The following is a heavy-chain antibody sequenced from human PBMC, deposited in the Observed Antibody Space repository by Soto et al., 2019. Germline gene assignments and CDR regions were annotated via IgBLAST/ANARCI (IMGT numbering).Heavy chain of an antibody. CDR2: MNPNSGNT. V-gene: IGHV1-8*01. J-gene: IGHJ3*02. Sequence: ASVKVSCKASGYTFTSYDINWVRQATGQGLEWMGWMNPNSGNTGYAQKFQGRVTITADESTSTAYMELSSLRSEDTAVYYCARDMEGILVAATPGAFDIWGQGTMVNVSS. CDR1: GYTFTSYD. D-gene: IGHD2-15*01. CDR3: ARDMEGILVAATPGAFDI.